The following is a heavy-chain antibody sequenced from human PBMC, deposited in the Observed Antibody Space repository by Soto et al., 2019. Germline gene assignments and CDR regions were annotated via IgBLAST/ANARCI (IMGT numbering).Heavy chain of an antibody. J-gene: IGHJ4*02. CDR3: ARWVEVSLDYFDS. V-gene: IGHV4-31*03. CDR2: IYHSGRT. CDR1: GGSISNGYYY. D-gene: IGHD2-15*01. Sequence: SETLYLTCTVSGGSISNGYYYCSWVRQNPGKGLEWIGHIYHSGRTYYNPSLKSRVTISVDTSKNQFSLNLSSVTAADTAVYYCARWVEVSLDYFDSWGQGTPVTVSS.